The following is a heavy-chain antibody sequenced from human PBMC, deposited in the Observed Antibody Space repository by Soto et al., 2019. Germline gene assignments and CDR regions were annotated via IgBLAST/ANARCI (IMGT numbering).Heavy chain of an antibody. V-gene: IGHV4-39*01. J-gene: IGHJ5*02. D-gene: IGHD1-26*01. CDR1: GGSITSSSYY. CDR2: IYYSGST. Sequence: QLHRRESGPGLVKPSETLSLTCTVSGGSITSSSYYWGWIRQPPGKGLEWIGSIYYSGSTYYNPSLKSRVTISVDTSKNQFSLKLSSVTAADTAVYYCATQEVGGSYVYTFDPWGQGTLVTVSS. CDR3: ATQEVGGSYVYTFDP.